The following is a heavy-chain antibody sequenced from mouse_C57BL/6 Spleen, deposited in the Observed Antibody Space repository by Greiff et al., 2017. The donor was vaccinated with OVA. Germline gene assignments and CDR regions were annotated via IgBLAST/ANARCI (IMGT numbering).Heavy chain of an antibody. CDR2: INPSNGGT. J-gene: IGHJ3*01. CDR1: GYTFTSYW. D-gene: IGHD1-1*01. V-gene: IGHV1-53*01. Sequence: VQLQQPGTELVKPGASVKLSCKASGYTFTSYWMHWVKQRHGQGLEWIGNINPSNGGTNYNEKFKSKATLTVDKSSSTAYRQLSSLTSEDSAVYYGARSEYYGSSYQFAYWGQGTLVTVSA. CDR3: ARSEYYGSSYQFAY.